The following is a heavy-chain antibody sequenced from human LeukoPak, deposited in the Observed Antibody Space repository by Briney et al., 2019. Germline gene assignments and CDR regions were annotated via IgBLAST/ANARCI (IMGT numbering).Heavy chain of an antibody. J-gene: IGHJ5*02. CDR1: GFTFSSYW. V-gene: IGHV3-7*01. Sequence: GGSLRLSCAASGFTFSSYWMSWVRQAPGKGLEWVANIKQDGSEKYYVDSVKGRFTISRDNAKNSLYLQMNSLRAEDTAVYYCARDQTVRGGSWFDPWGQGTLVTVSS. D-gene: IGHD3-10*01. CDR3: ARDQTVRGGSWFDP. CDR2: IKQDGSEK.